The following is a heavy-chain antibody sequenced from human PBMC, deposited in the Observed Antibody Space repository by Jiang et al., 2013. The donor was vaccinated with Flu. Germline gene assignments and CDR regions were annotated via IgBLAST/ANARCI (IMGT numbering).Heavy chain of an antibody. CDR2: IYYSGST. J-gene: IGHJ4*02. V-gene: IGHV4-59*08. Sequence: ISRYYWSWIRQPPGKGLEWIGYIYYSGSTNYNPSLKSRVTISVDTSKNQFSLKLSSVTAADTAVYYCARSGGDYDILTGYYLVGVANYFDYWGQGTLVTVSS. D-gene: IGHD3-9*01. CDR1: ISRYY. CDR3: ARSGGDYDILTGYYLVGVANYFDY.